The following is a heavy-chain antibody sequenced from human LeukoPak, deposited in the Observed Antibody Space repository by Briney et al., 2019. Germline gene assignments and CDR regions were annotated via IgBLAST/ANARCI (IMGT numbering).Heavy chain of an antibody. J-gene: IGHJ6*02. CDR3: ARDRFGYCSGGSCYSDGMDV. CDR1: GYTFTSYA. CDR2: INTNTGNP. Sequence: ASVKVSCKASGYTFTSYAMNWVRRAPGQGLEWMGWINTNTGNPTYAQGFTGRFVFSLDTSVSTAYLQISSLKAEDTAVYYCARDRFGYCSGGSCYSDGMDVWGQGTTVTVSS. V-gene: IGHV7-4-1*02. D-gene: IGHD2-15*01.